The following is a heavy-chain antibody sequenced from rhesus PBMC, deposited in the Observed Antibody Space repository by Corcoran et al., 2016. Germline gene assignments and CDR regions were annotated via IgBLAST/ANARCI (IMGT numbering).Heavy chain of an antibody. V-gene: IGHV3S25*01. J-gene: IGHJ6*01. CDR1: GFTFSSYW. CDR2: INSGGGST. D-gene: IGHD3-9*01. Sequence: EVQLVESGGGLAKPGGSLRLSCAASGFTFSSYWMNWVRQAPGKGLEWVSDINSGGGSTYYADCVKGRFTISRDNSKNTLSLQMNSLRAEDTAVYYCAKVEIRGDYYGLDSWGQGVVVTVSS. CDR3: AKVEIRGDYYGLDS.